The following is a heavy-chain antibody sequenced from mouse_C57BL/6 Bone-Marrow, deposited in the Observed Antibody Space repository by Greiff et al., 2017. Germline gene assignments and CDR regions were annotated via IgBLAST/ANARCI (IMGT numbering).Heavy chain of an antibody. CDR1: GYTFTSYW. Sequence: QVQLKQPGAELVRPGSSVKLSCKASGYTFTSYWMHWVKQRPIQGLEWIGNIDPSDSETHYNQKFKDKATLTVDKSSSTAYMQLSSLTSEDSAVYYCARSDYSNYFNPHYAMDYGGQGTSVTVSS. D-gene: IGHD2-5*01. CDR3: ARSDYSNYFNPHYAMDY. CDR2: IDPSDSET. J-gene: IGHJ4*01. V-gene: IGHV1-52*01.